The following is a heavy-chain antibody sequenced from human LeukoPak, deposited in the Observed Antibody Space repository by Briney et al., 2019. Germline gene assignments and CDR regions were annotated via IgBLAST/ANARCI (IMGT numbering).Heavy chain of an antibody. J-gene: IGHJ4*02. D-gene: IGHD1-26*01. CDR1: GYTFTGYY. CDR3: ARDPWRSGSRNRLFDY. V-gene: IGHV1-2*02. CDR2: INPNSGGT. Sequence: GASVKVSCKASGYTFTGYYMHWVRQAPGQGLEWMGWINPNSGGTNYAQKFQGRVTMTRDTSISTAYMELSRLRSDDTAVYYCARDPWRSGSRNRLFDYWGQGTLVTVSS.